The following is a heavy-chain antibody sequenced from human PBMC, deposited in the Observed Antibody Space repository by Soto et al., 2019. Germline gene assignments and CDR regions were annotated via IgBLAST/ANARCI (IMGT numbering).Heavy chain of an antibody. CDR1: VDSISSGGYY. V-gene: IGHV4-31*03. Sequence: SETLSLTCSFSVDSISSGGYYCTWIRQHPWKGLEWIGYVYYETNTYYNPSLRGRVSISVDTSKNQFSLKLTSVTAADTAVYYCVRGAPLHPAWFDLWGQGTPVTVSS. CDR3: VRGAPLHPAWFDL. CDR2: VYYETNT. J-gene: IGHJ5*02.